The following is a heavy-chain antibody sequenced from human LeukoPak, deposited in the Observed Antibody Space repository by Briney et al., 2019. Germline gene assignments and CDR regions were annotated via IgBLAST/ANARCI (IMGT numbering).Heavy chain of an antibody. D-gene: IGHD1-26*01. CDR2: FDPEDGET. CDR3: ATAGGSYGGAFDI. Sequence: ASVKVSCKVSGYTLTELSMHWVRQAPGKGLEWMGGFDPEDGETIYAQKFQGRVTMTEDTSTDTAHMELSSLRSEDTAVYYCATAGGSYGGAFDIWGQGTMVTVSS. CDR1: GYTLTELS. J-gene: IGHJ3*02. V-gene: IGHV1-24*01.